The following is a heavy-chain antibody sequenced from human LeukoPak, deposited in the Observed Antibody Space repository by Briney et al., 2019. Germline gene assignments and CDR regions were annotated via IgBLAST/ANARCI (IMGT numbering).Heavy chain of an antibody. CDR3: ARDRSGSYLFDY. Sequence: SETLSLTCTVSGGSISSGGYYWSWIRQHPGKGLEWIGYIYYSGSTYYNPSLKSRVTISVDTSKNQFSLKLSSVTAADTAVYYCARDRSGSYLFDYWGQGTLVNVSS. CDR1: GGSISSGGYY. CDR2: IYYSGST. V-gene: IGHV4-31*03. J-gene: IGHJ4*02. D-gene: IGHD1-26*01.